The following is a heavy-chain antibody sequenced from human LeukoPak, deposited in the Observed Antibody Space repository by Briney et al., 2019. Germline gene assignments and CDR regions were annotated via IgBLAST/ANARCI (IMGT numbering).Heavy chain of an antibody. D-gene: IGHD6-19*01. V-gene: IGHV4-4*09. CDR3: AKTGRPNNSGWYRWFDP. Sequence: SDTLSLTCTVSGDSISTYYWSWIRQPPGKGLEWIGCICNSGGANYNPSLKSRVTISVDTSKNPFSLNLSSLTAADTAVYYCAKTGRPNNSGWYRWFDPWGQGTLVTVSS. CDR2: ICNSGGA. J-gene: IGHJ5*02. CDR1: GDSISTYY.